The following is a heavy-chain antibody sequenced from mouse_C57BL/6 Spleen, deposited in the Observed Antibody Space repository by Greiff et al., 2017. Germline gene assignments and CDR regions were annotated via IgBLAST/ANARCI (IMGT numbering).Heavy chain of an antibody. CDR1: GYSITSGYY. CDR2: ISYDGSN. J-gene: IGHJ2*01. D-gene: IGHD1-1*01. Sequence: EVKLLESGPGLVKPSQSLSLTCSVTGYSITSGYYWNWIRQFPGNKLEWMGYISYDGSNNYNPSLKNRISITRDTSKNQFFLKLNSVTTEDTATXFCARSITTVVVFDYWGQGTTLTVSS. CDR3: ARSITTVVVFDY. V-gene: IGHV3-6*01.